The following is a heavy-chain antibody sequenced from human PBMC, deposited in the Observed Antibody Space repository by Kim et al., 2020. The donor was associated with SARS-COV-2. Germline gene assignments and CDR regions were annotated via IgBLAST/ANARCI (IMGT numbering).Heavy chain of an antibody. D-gene: IGHD6-19*01. V-gene: IGHV4-59*08. CDR3: ARLPIRSGWYYFDY. J-gene: IGHJ4*02. Sequence: IPSLQSRVTMSVDASKNQFHLRLSSVTAADAAVYYCARLPIRSGWYYFDYWGQGTLVTVSS.